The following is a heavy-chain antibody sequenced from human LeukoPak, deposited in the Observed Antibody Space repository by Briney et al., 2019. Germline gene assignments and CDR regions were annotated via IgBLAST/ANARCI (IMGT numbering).Heavy chain of an antibody. J-gene: IGHJ6*02. D-gene: IGHD6-13*01. CDR1: GYTLTELS. CDR3: ATDLAAAGTPYYYYYGMDV. CDR2: FDPEDGET. V-gene: IGHV1-24*01. Sequence: ASVKLSCKVSGYTLTELSLHWVRQAPGKGFEWMGGFDPEDGETIYAQKFQGRVTMTEDTSTDTAYMELSSRRSEDTAVYYCATDLAAAGTPYYYYYGMDVWGQGTTVTVSS.